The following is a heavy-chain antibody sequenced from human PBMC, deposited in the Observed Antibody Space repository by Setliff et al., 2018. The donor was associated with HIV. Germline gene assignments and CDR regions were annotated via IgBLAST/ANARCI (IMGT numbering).Heavy chain of an antibody. D-gene: IGHD3-3*01. J-gene: IGHJ6*03. CDR2: ITWDGSTI. CDR3: ARIGNLWSGYYPYYYYYYMDV. Sequence: PGGSLRLSCAASGFIFDDYTMHWVRQAPGKGLEWVSLITWDGSTIYYADSVKGRFTISRDNAKNSLYLQMNSLRAEDTAVYYCARIGNLWSGYYPYYYYYYMDVWGKGTTVTVSS. V-gene: IGHV3-43*01. CDR1: GFIFDDYT.